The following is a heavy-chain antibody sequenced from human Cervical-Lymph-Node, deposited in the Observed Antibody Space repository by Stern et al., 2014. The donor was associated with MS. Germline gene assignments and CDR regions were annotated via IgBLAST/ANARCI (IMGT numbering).Heavy chain of an antibody. D-gene: IGHD3-3*01. CDR2: ISFDGREK. CDR3: AREGTNFGVAPYNYGMDV. V-gene: IGHV3-30*01. CDR1: GFTFSSHA. J-gene: IGHJ6*02. Sequence: VQLVESGGGVVQPGRSLRLSCAASGFTFSSHAMHWVRQAPGKGLEWVAVISFDGREKYYSDSVKGRFPISRDNSGDTLNLQVNSLRGEDTAVYYCAREGTNFGVAPYNYGMDVWGQGTTVTV.